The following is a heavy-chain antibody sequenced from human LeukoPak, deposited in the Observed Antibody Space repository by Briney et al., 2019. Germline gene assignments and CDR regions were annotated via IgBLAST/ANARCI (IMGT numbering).Heavy chain of an antibody. CDR2: IKSKTDGGTT. V-gene: IGHV3-15*01. D-gene: IGHD3-3*01. CDR3: TTGLILTSTYYDFWSGFMDV. J-gene: IGHJ6*03. Sequence: GGSLRLSCAASGFTFSNAWMSWVRQAPGKGLEWVGRIKSKTDGGTTDYAAPVKGRFTISRDDSKNTLYPQMNSLKTEDTAVYYCTTGLILTSTYYDFWSGFMDVWGKGTTVTVSS. CDR1: GFTFSNAW.